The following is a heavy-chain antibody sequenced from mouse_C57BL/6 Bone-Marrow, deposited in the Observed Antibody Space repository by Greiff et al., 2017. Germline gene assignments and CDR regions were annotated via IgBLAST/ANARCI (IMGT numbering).Heavy chain of an antibody. Sequence: QVQLQQSGPELVKPGASVKLSCKASGYTFTSYDINWVKQRPGQGLEWIGWLYPRDGRTKYNETFKGKATLTVDTSSLTAYRELHSLTSEDSAVYFCARLEFDGSSGDWYFDVWGTGTTVTVSS. CDR2: LYPRDGRT. CDR1: GYTFTSYD. J-gene: IGHJ1*03. V-gene: IGHV1-85*01. CDR3: ARLEFDGSSGDWYFDV. D-gene: IGHD1-1*01.